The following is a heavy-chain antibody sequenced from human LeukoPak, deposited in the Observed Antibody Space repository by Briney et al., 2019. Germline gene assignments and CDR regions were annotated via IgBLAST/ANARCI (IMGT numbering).Heavy chain of an antibody. J-gene: IGHJ4*02. Sequence: SVKVSCKASGGTFSSYAISWVRQAPGQGLEWMGRIIPILGIANYAQKFQGRVTITADKSTSTAYMELSSLRSEDTAVYYCARDPEGVAGGVGFDYWGQGTLVTVSS. CDR2: IIPILGIA. D-gene: IGHD6-19*01. CDR3: ARDPEGVAGGVGFDY. V-gene: IGHV1-69*04. CDR1: GGTFSSYA.